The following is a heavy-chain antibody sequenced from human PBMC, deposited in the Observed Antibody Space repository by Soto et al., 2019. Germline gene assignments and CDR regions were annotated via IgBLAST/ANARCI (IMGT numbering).Heavy chain of an antibody. J-gene: IGHJ3*01. CDR2: ISYDGSNK. V-gene: IGHV3-30*18. CDR1: GFSFSDSG. CDR3: AKSVRYCLGSSCSPEAFDV. Sequence: QVHLVESGGGVVQPGRSLRLSCVASGFSFSDSGMHWVRQAPGKGLEWVAAISYDGSNKYYADSVNDRFTISRDNSKNPLSLQMNSLRAEDKAVYYCAKSVRYCLGSSCSPEAFDVWGQGTLGSVSS. D-gene: IGHD2-15*01.